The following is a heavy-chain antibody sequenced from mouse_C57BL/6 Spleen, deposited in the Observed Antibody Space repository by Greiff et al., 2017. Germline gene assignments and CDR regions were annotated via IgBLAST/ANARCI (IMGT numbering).Heavy chain of an antibody. D-gene: IGHD1-1*01. CDR3: ARDTTVVGYWYFDV. CDR2: IYPGSGST. J-gene: IGHJ1*03. V-gene: IGHV1-55*01. CDR1: GYTFTSYW. Sequence: QVQLQQPGAELVKPGASVKMSCKASGYTFTSYWITWVKQRPGQGLEWIGDIYPGSGSTNYNEKFKSKATLTVDTSSSTAYMQLSSLTSEDSAVYYCARDTTVVGYWYFDVWGTGTTVTVSS.